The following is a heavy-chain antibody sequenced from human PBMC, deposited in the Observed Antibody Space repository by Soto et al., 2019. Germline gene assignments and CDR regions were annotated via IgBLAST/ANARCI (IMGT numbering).Heavy chain of an antibody. V-gene: IGHV1-18*01. CDR3: ARGPTYYDFWSGYPPPRTYGMDV. D-gene: IGHD3-3*01. CDR2: ISAYNGNT. CDR1: GYTFTSYG. Sequence: ASVKVSCKASGYTFTSYGISWVRQAPGQGLEWMGWISAYNGNTNYAQKLQGRVTMTTDTSTSTAYMELRSLRSDDTAVYYCARGPTYYDFWSGYPPPRTYGMDVWGQGTTVTVSS. J-gene: IGHJ6*02.